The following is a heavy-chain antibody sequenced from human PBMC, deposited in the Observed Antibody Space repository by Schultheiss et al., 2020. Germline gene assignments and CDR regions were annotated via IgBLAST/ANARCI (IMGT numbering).Heavy chain of an antibody. CDR3: AKDNPQETGGTIWNWFDP. V-gene: IGHV3-9*01. D-gene: IGHD2-8*02. CDR1: GFTFDDYA. CDR2: ISWNSGSI. Sequence: SLKISCAASGFTFDDYAMHWVRQAPGKGLEWVSGISWNSGSIGYADSVKGRFTISRDNAKNSLYLQMNSLRAEDTALYYCAKDNPQETGGTIWNWFDPWGQGTLVTVSA. J-gene: IGHJ5*02.